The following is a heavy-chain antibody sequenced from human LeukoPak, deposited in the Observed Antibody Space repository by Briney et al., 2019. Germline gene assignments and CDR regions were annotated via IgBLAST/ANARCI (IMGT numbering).Heavy chain of an antibody. J-gene: IGHJ6*03. Sequence: PSETLSLTCAVYGGSFSGYYWSWIRQPPGKGVEWIGEINHSGSTNYNPSLKSRVTISVDTSKNQFSLKLSSVTAADTAVYYCARRGADIVVVPAARKNYYYYYMDVWGKGTTVTISS. CDR2: INHSGST. CDR3: ARRGADIVVVPAARKNYYYYYMDV. CDR1: GGSFSGYY. V-gene: IGHV4-34*01. D-gene: IGHD2-2*01.